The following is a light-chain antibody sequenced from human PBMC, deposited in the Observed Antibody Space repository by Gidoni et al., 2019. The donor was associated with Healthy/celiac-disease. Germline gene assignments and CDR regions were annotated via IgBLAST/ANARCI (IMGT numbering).Light chain of an antibody. J-gene: IGLJ3*02. CDR3: NSRDSSGNHYV. Sequence: SSELTQDPAVSVALGQTVRITCQGDSLRSYYASWYQQKAGQAPVLVIYGTNNRPSGIPDRFSGSSSGNTASLTLTGAQAEDGADYYCNSRDSSGNHYVFGGGTKLTVL. CDR2: GTN. V-gene: IGLV3-19*01. CDR1: SLRSYY.